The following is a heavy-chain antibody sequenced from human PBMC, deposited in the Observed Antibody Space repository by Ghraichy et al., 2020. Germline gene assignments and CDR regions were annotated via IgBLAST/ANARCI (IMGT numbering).Heavy chain of an antibody. J-gene: IGHJ6*02. CDR1: GGSFSGYY. Sequence: SETLSLTCAVYGGSFSGYYWSWIRQPPGKGLEWIGEINHSGSTNYNPSLKSRVTISVDTSKNQFSLKLSSVTAADTAVYYCARGYYDSSGYYFLLASSYGMDVWGQGTTVTVSS. V-gene: IGHV4-34*01. CDR2: INHSGST. CDR3: ARGYYDSSGYYFLLASSYGMDV. D-gene: IGHD3-22*01.